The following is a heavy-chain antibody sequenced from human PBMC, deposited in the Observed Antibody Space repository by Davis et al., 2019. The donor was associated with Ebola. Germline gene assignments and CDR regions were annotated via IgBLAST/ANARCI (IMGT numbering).Heavy chain of an antibody. Sequence: GGSLRLSCAASGFTFSSYGMHWVRQVPGKGLEWVAFIRYDGGITFYGGSVKGRFTISRDNSKNTLYVQMRSLTVEDTAVYYCASGYSYGYGGFDYWGQGTLVTVSS. V-gene: IGHV3-30*02. J-gene: IGHJ4*02. D-gene: IGHD5-18*01. CDR3: ASGYSYGYGGFDY. CDR1: GFTFSSYG. CDR2: IRYDGGIT.